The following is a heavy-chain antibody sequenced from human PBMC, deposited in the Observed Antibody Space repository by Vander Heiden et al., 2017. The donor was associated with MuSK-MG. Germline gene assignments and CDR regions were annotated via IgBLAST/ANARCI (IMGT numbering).Heavy chain of an antibody. Sequence: QVQLQQWGAGLLKPSETLSLTCAVYGGSFSGYYWSWIRQPPGKGLEWIGEINHSGSTNYNPSLKSRVTISVDTSKNQFSLKLSSVTAADTAVYYCARGLRPPNDYWGQGTLVTVSS. CDR1: GGSFSGYY. CDR2: INHSGST. J-gene: IGHJ4*02. V-gene: IGHV4-34*01. CDR3: ARGLRPPNDY.